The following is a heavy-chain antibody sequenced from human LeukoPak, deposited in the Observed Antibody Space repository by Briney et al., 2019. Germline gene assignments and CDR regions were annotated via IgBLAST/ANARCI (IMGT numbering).Heavy chain of an antibody. Sequence: GGSLRLSCAASGFTFSSYGMSWVCQAPGKGLEYVSAISSNGGSTYYANSVKGRFTISRDNSKNTLYLQMGSLRAEDTSVYYCARVCSTSCYGDDAFDIWGQGTMVTVSS. CDR2: ISSNGGST. D-gene: IGHD2-2*01. V-gene: IGHV3-64*01. CDR3: ARVCSTSCYGDDAFDI. CDR1: GFTFSSYG. J-gene: IGHJ3*02.